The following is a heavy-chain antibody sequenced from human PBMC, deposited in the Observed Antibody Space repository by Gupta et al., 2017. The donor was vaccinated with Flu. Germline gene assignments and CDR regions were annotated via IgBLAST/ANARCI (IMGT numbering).Heavy chain of an antibody. CDR3: ARVATVIHPKIK. Sequence: TFSSYSMNWVRQAPGKGLEWVSSISRSSSYIYYADSVKVRFTSSRDNAKNPRYLQKNSRRAEDTAVYYCARVATVIHPKIKGGQGTLVTVSA. CDR2: ISRSSSYI. D-gene: IGHD4-17*01. CDR1: TFSSYS. V-gene: IGHV3-21*01. J-gene: IGHJ4*02.